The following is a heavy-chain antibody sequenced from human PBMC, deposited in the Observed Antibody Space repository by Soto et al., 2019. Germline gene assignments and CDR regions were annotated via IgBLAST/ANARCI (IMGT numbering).Heavy chain of an antibody. D-gene: IGHD3-3*02. V-gene: IGHV4-39*01. CDR3: VRYDRINMKPYSPEGFHI. Sequence: SETLSLTCTVPGDSISSSNSHWGWTRQPPGKGLEYIGSVYYGGAIFYSGNIYYNPSLKSRVTISVDTSKNQFSLRLSSVTAADTGVYYCVRYDRINMKPYSPEGFHIWRQGTMRTVSS. CDR1: GDSISSSNSH. J-gene: IGHJ3*02. CDR2: VYYGGAIFYSGNI.